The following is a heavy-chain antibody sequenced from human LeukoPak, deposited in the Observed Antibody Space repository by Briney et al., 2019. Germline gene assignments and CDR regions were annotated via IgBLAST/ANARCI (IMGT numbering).Heavy chain of an antibody. D-gene: IGHD3-10*01. CDR3: ARTEYYFDH. J-gene: IGHJ4*02. V-gene: IGHV4-59*01. CDR1: GGSISGYY. CDR2: VYYSGST. Sequence: SETLSLTCTVSGGSISGYYWSWIRQPPGKGLEWIGYVYYSGSTHYNPSLKSRLTMSADTSKNQFSLKLTSVTAADTAVYYCARTEYYFDHWGQGTLVTVSS.